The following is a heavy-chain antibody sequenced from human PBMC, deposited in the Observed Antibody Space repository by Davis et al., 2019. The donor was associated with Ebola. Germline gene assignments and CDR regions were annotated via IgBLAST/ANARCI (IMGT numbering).Heavy chain of an antibody. D-gene: IGHD2-2*01. V-gene: IGHV4-34*01. Sequence: PSETLSLTCAVYGGSFSGYYWSWIRQPPGRGLEWIGEINHSGSTNYNPSLKSRVTISVDTSKNQFSLKLSSVTAADTAVYYCARGASYCSSTSCYLDYWGQGTLVTVSS. CDR3: ARGASYCSSTSCYLDY. CDR2: INHSGST. CDR1: GGSFSGYY. J-gene: IGHJ4*02.